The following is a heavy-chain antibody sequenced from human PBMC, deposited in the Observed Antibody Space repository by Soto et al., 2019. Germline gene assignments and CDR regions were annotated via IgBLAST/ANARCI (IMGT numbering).Heavy chain of an antibody. J-gene: IGHJ5*02. V-gene: IGHV4-31*03. D-gene: IGHD3-10*01. CDR2: IYYRGST. Sequence: QVQLQESGQGLVKPSQTLSLTCTVSVGSISSGGYYWSWIRQYQGKGLAGIGYIYYRGSTYYNPSLKSRVTISGDTSNNQFSLKLSFVTAADTAVYYCAREEVAYYDSGSYNWFDPWGQGVLVTVSS. CDR1: VGSISSGGYY. CDR3: AREEVAYYDSGSYNWFDP.